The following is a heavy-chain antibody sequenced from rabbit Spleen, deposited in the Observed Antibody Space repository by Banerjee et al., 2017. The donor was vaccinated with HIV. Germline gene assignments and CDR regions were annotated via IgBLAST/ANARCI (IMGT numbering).Heavy chain of an antibody. J-gene: IGHJ3*01. CDR2: INAVTGKA. Sequence: QSLEESGGDLVKPGASLTLTCTPSGFTLSSYYMCWVRQAPGKGLEWIACINAVTGKAVYASWAKGRFTFSKTSSTTVTLQMTSLTAADTATYFCARGSGDVGWGYLIWGQGTLVTVS. V-gene: IGHV1S40*01. CDR1: GFTLSSYY. D-gene: IGHD2-1*01. CDR3: ARGSGDVGWGYLI.